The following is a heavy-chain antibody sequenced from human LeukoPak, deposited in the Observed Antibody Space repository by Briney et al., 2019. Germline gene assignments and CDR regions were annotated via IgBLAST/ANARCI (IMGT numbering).Heavy chain of an antibody. Sequence: SETLSLTCTVFGGSISSYYWSWIRQPAGKGLEWIGRIYTSGSTNYNPSLKSRVTMSVDTSKNQFSLKLSSVTAADTAVYYCARDSHDYGPDNWFDPWGQGTLVTVSS. CDR2: IYTSGST. D-gene: IGHD4-17*01. V-gene: IGHV4-4*07. CDR3: ARDSHDYGPDNWFDP. J-gene: IGHJ5*02. CDR1: GGSISSYY.